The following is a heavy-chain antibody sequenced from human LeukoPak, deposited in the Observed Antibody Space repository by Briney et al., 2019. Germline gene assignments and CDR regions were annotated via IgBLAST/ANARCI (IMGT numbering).Heavy chain of an antibody. CDR1: GFTFSSYG. CDR3: AKSSGWFGEFENYYYYYMDV. V-gene: IGHV3-30*02. D-gene: IGHD3-10*01. Sequence: PGGSLRLSCAASGFTFSSYGMHWVRQAPGKGLEWVAFIRYDGSNKYYADSVKGRFTISRDNSKNTLYLQMNSLRAEDTAVYYCAKSSGWFGEFENYYYYYMDVWGKGTTVTISS. CDR2: IRYDGSNK. J-gene: IGHJ6*03.